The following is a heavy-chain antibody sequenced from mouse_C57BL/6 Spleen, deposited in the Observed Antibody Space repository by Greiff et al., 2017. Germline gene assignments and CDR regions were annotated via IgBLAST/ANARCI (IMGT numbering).Heavy chain of an antibody. J-gene: IGHJ3*01. Sequence: QVQLQQPGAELVKPGASVKLSCKASGYTFTSYWMQWVKQRPGQGLEWIGEIDPSDSYTNYNQKFKGKATLTVDTSSSTAYMQLSSLTSEDSAVYYCARGSGAGGWFAYWGQGTLVTVSA. V-gene: IGHV1-50*01. D-gene: IGHD1-1*02. CDR1: GYTFTSYW. CDR2: IDPSDSYT. CDR3: ARGSGAGGWFAY.